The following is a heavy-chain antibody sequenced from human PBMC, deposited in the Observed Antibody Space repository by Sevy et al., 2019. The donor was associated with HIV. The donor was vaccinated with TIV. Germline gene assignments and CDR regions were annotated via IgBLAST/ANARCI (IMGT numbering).Heavy chain of an antibody. Sequence: GGSLRLSCAASGLTLSSCGMHWARQAPGKGLEWVAVISYDGSNKYYAESVKGRFTISRDTSKNTLYLQMNSLRAEDTAVYYSAKDFTGFYGMDVWGQGTTVTVSS. CDR1: GLTLSSCG. CDR3: AKDFTGFYGMDV. CDR2: ISYDGSNK. J-gene: IGHJ6*02. D-gene: IGHD3-9*01. V-gene: IGHV3-30*18.